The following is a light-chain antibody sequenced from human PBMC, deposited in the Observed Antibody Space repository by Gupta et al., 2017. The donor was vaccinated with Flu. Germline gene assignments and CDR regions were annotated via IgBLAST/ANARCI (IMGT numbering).Light chain of an antibody. CDR2: GKN. J-gene: IGLJ2*01. Sequence: SSELTQDPAVSVALGQTVRITCQGHSLRSYYASWYQQKPGQAPVLVIYGKNNRPSGIPDRFAGSGSGKTASVTITGAQAEEEADYYCNSRDSSGNNRGVVFGGGTKLTVL. V-gene: IGLV3-19*01. CDR1: SLRSYY. CDR3: NSRDSSGNNRGVV.